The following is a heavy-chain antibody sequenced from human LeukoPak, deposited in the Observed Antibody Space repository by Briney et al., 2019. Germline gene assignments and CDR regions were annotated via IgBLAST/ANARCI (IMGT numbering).Heavy chain of an antibody. CDR2: INHSGST. Sequence: SETLSLTCAVYGGSFSGYYWSWIRQPPEKGLEWIGEINHSGSTNYNPSLKSRVTISVDTSKNQFSLKLSSVTAADTAVYYCARGVRSVAGLGWFDPWGQGTLVTVSS. CDR3: ARGVRSVAGLGWFDP. D-gene: IGHD6-19*01. V-gene: IGHV4-34*01. CDR1: GGSFSGYY. J-gene: IGHJ5*02.